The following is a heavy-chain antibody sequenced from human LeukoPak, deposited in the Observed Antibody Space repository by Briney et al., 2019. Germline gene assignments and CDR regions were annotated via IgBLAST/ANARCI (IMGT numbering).Heavy chain of an antibody. D-gene: IGHD4-23*01. V-gene: IGHV4-4*07. CDR2: IYTSGST. Sequence: PSETLSLTCTVSGGSISSYYWSWIRQPAGKGLEWIGRIYTSGSTNYNPSLKSRVTISVDRSKNQFSLKLSSVTAADTAVYYCARGLIGGRGEYFQHWGQGTLVTVSS. J-gene: IGHJ1*01. CDR1: GGSISSYY. CDR3: ARGLIGGRGEYFQH.